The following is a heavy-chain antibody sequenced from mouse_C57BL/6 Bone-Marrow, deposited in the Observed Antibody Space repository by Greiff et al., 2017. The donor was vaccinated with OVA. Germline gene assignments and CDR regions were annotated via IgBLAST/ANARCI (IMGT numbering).Heavy chain of an antibody. CDR1: GYTFTSYW. Sequence: QVQLQQPGAELVRPGTSVKLSCKASGYTFTSYWMHWVKQRPGQGLEWIGVIDPSDSYTNYNQKFKGKATLTVDTSSSTAYMQLSSLTSEDSEVYYCARGSNRYAMDYWGQGTSVTVSS. CDR3: ARGSNRYAMDY. V-gene: IGHV1-59*01. J-gene: IGHJ4*01. D-gene: IGHD2-5*01. CDR2: IDPSDSYT.